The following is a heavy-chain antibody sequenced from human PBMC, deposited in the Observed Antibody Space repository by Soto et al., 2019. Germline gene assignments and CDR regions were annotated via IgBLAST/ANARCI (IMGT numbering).Heavy chain of an antibody. Sequence: SETLSLTCTVSGGSISSYYWSWIRQPPGKGLEWIGYIYYSGSTNYNPSLKSRVTISVATSKNQFSLKLSSVTAADTAVYYCARGGIAMVNGYYDYGMDAWGQGTTVTVSS. D-gene: IGHD6-13*01. J-gene: IGHJ6*02. CDR1: GGSISSYY. CDR2: IYYSGST. CDR3: ARGGIAMVNGYYDYGMDA. V-gene: IGHV4-59*12.